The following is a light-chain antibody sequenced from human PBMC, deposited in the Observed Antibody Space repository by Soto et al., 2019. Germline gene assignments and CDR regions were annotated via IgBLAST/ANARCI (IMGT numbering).Light chain of an antibody. Sequence: DIQMTQSPSSLSSSVLDRVTITCRASQSISSFLNWYQQKPGKAPKVLIYAASRLESGVPSRFSGSGSGTDFTLTISSLQPEDYATYYCQQSYSTPPRYAFGQGTKVDIK. CDR2: AAS. CDR3: QQSYSTPPRYA. CDR1: QSISSF. V-gene: IGKV1-39*01. J-gene: IGKJ2*01.